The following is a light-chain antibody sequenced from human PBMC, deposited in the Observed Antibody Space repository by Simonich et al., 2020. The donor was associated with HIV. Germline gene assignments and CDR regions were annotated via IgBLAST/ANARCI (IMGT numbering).Light chain of an antibody. Sequence: IVMTQSPATLSVSPGERATLSCRASQSVSSMLAWFQQHPGQAPRLLIYGVSTRATGIPARFSGSGSGTDFTLTISSMQSEDFAVYYCHQYNNWPPWTFGQGTKVEIK. J-gene: IGKJ1*01. V-gene: IGKV3D-15*01. CDR2: GVS. CDR3: HQYNNWPPWT. CDR1: QSVSSM.